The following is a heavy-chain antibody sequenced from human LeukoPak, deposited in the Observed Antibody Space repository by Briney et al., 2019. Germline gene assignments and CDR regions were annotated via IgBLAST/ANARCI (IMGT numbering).Heavy chain of an antibody. CDR2: ISSSGSAI. D-gene: IGHD2-15*01. Sequence: QSGGSLRLSCAASGFPLSSYSINWVRQAPGKGLEWVSYISSSGSAIYYVDSVKGRFTVSRDNAKNSLFLQMNSPRAEDTAVYYCVRVKGSYFDYWGQGALVIVSS. V-gene: IGHV3-48*01. CDR1: GFPLSSYS. J-gene: IGHJ4*02. CDR3: VRVKGSYFDY.